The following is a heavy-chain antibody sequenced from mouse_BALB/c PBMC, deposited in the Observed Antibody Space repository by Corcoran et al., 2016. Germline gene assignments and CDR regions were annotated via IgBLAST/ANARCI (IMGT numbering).Heavy chain of an antibody. V-gene: IGHV8-12*01. Sequence: QVTLKESGPGILQPSQTLSLTCYFSGFSLSTSGMGVSWIRQPSGKGLEWLAHIYWDDDKRYNPSLKSRLTISKDTSRNQVFLKITSVDTADTATYYCARSGLGRYFDVWGAGTTVTVSS. CDR2: IYWDDDK. D-gene: IGHD4-1*01. J-gene: IGHJ1*01. CDR3: ARSGLGRYFDV. CDR1: GFSLSTSGMG.